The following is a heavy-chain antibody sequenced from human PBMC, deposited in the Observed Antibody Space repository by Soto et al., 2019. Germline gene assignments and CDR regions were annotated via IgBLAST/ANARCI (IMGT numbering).Heavy chain of an antibody. CDR1: GFSFSTYT. Sequence: LRLSCAASGFSFSTYTMSWVRRAPGKGLEWVSAISGSGGSPSYADSVQGRFTISRDNPKKTLYLQMNSLRAEDTAVYYCAKARCTTSNCYVPDYWGQGTLVTVSS. D-gene: IGHD2-8*01. V-gene: IGHV3-23*01. CDR3: AKARCTTSNCYVPDY. CDR2: ISGSGGSP. J-gene: IGHJ4*02.